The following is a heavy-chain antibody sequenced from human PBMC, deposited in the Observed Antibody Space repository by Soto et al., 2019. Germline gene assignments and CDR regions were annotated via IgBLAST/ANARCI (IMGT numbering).Heavy chain of an antibody. CDR2: INHSGST. Sequence: SETLSLTCAVYGGSFSGYYWSWIRQPPGKGLEWIGEINHSGSTNYNPSLKSRVTISVDTSKNQFSLKLSSVTAADTAVYYCARARLSGSYHYWGQGTLVTVSS. V-gene: IGHV4-34*01. D-gene: IGHD1-26*01. J-gene: IGHJ4*02. CDR3: ARARLSGSYHY. CDR1: GGSFSGYY.